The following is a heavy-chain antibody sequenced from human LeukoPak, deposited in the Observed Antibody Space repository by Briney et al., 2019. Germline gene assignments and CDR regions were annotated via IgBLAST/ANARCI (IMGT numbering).Heavy chain of an antibody. CDR1: GFTFSNAW. Sequence: PGGSLRLSCAASGFTFSNAWMSWVRQAPGKGLEWDGRIKSKTDGGTTDYAAPVKGRFTISRDDSKNTLYLQMNSLKTEDTAVYYCTTDPPREILFDYWGQGTLVTVSS. J-gene: IGHJ4*02. V-gene: IGHV3-15*01. CDR3: TTDPPREILFDY. D-gene: IGHD1-26*01. CDR2: IKSKTDGGTT.